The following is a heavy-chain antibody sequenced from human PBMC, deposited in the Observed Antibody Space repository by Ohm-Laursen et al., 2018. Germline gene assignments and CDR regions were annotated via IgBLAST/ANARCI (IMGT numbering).Heavy chain of an antibody. D-gene: IGHD3-22*01. V-gene: IGHV1-18*01. CDR1: GYSFTNYG. J-gene: IGHJ6*02. Sequence: ASVKVSCKASGYSFTNYGISWVRQAPGPGLEWMGGISAYNGNTKYAQKVQGRVTMTTDTSTSTAYMELRSLRSDDTAVYYCARAYYYDSSGSSGGNGMDVWGQGTTVTVSS. CDR2: ISAYNGNT. CDR3: ARAYYYDSSGSSGGNGMDV.